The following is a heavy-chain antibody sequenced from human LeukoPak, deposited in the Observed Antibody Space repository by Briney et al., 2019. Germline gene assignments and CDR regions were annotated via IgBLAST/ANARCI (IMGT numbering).Heavy chain of an antibody. CDR1: GGSISSGSYY. CDR2: IYTSGST. D-gene: IGHD6-6*01. CDR3: ARRGRAARTLFDY. V-gene: IGHV4-61*02. J-gene: IGHJ4*02. Sequence: SQTLSLTCTVSGGSISSGSYYWSWIRQPAGKGLEWIGRIYTSGSTNYNPSLRSRVTISVDTSKNQFSLKLSSVTAADTAVYYCARRGRAARTLFDYWGQGTLVTVSS.